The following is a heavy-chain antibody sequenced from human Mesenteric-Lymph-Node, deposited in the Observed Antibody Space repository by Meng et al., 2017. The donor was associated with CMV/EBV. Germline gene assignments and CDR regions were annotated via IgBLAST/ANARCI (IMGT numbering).Heavy chain of an antibody. J-gene: IGHJ4*02. CDR2: IYSGGSST. CDR1: GFTFSSYA. D-gene: IGHD1-14*01. Sequence: GGSLRLSCAASGFTFSSYAMSWVRQAPGKGLEWVSVIYSGGSSTYYADSVKGRFTISRDNSKNTLYLQMNSLRDEDTAMYYCARDKGPGREYYFDYWGQGTLVTVSS. CDR3: ARDKGPGREYYFDY. V-gene: IGHV3-23*03.